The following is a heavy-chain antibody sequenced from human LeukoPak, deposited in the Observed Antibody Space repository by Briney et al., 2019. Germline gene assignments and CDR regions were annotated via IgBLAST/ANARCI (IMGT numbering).Heavy chain of an antibody. CDR3: ARANEDLASYPRFDY. J-gene: IGHJ4*02. Sequence: PGGSLRLSCAASGFTVSSNYMSWVRQAPGKGLEWVSVIYSGGSTYYADSVKGRFTISRDNSKNTLYLQMNSLRAEDTAVYYCARANEDLASYPRFDYFGQGTLVTVSS. D-gene: IGHD1-26*01. CDR2: IYSGGST. CDR1: GFTVSSNY. V-gene: IGHV3-53*01.